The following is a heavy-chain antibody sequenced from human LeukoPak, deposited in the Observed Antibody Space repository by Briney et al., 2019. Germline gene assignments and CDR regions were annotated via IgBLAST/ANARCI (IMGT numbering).Heavy chain of an antibody. J-gene: IGHJ3*01. CDR2: IYSDGST. Sequence: PGGSLRLSCAASGLTFSNFAFHWVRQAPGKGLEWVSLIYSDGSTFYADSVKGRFTISRDNSKNSLYLQMNSLRAEDTAVYYCARDVRFTHMPKGAFDLWGQGTMVTVSS. CDR1: GLTFSNFA. D-gene: IGHD2-2*01. CDR3: ARDVRFTHMPKGAFDL. V-gene: IGHV3-53*01.